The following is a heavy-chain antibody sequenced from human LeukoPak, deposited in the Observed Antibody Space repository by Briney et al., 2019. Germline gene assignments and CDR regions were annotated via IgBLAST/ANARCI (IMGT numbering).Heavy chain of an antibody. CDR1: GFTFSSYS. CDR3: ARVWELRYYGMDV. V-gene: IGHV3-21*01. D-gene: IGHD1-26*01. J-gene: IGHJ6*02. Sequence: PGGSLRLYCAASGFTFSSYSMNWVRKAPGKGLEWVSSISSSSSYIYYADSVKGRFTISRDNAKNSLYLQMNSLRAEDTAVYYCARVWELRYYGMDVWGQGTTVTVSS. CDR2: ISSSSSYI.